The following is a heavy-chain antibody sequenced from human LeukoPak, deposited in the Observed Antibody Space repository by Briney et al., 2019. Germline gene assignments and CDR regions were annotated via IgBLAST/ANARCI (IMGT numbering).Heavy chain of an antibody. Sequence: PSETLSLTCAVSGGSISSGGYSWSWIRQHPGKGLEWIGYIYYSGSTYYNPSLKSRVIISVDTSKNQFSLKLSSVTAADTAVYYCARDSRYWGGFDYWGQGTLVTVSS. CDR1: GGSISSGGYS. CDR3: ARDSRYWGGFDY. J-gene: IGHJ4*02. CDR2: IYYSGST. D-gene: IGHD7-27*01. V-gene: IGHV4-31*11.